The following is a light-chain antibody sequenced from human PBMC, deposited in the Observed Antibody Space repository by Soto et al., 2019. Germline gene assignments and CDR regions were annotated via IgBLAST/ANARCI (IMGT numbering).Light chain of an antibody. Sequence: QSVLTQPASVSGAPGQWITISCTGTSSDVGSYNDVSWYQQHPGEAPKLMIFEVSHRPSGVSHRFSGSKSGNTASLTISGLHDDEDAYYCCGSYSSATAYVFGTGTKLTVL. V-gene: IGLV2-14*01. CDR1: SSDVGSYND. J-gene: IGLJ1*01. CDR2: EVS. CDR3: GSYSSATAYV.